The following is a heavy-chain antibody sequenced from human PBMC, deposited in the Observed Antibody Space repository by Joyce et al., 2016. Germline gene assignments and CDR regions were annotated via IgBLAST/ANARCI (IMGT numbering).Heavy chain of an antibody. J-gene: IGHJ6*02. Sequence: QVQLQESGPGLVKPSETLSLTCTVSGGSISIHYWSWIRQPPGKRLEWMGYIYYSGSTNYNPSLKSRVTISVDTSKNQFYLKLRSVSAADTAVYYCARGLGTPYGMDVWGQGTTVTVSS. CDR3: ARGLGTPYGMDV. CDR2: IYYSGST. V-gene: IGHV4-59*11. D-gene: IGHD7-27*01. CDR1: GGSISIHY.